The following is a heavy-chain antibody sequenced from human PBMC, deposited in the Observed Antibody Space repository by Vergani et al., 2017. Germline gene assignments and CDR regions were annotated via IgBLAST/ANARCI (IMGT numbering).Heavy chain of an antibody. J-gene: IGHJ4*02. CDR1: GYTFTSYY. CDR3: ARDSNDYDILTGYYTADYFDY. CDR2: INPSGGST. V-gene: IGHV1-46*01. D-gene: IGHD3-9*01. Sequence: QVQLVQSGAEVKKPGASVKVSCKASGYTFTSYYMHWVRQAPGQGLEWMGIINPSGGSTSYTQKFQGRVTMTRDTSTSTAYMELSSLRSEDTAVYYCARDSNDYDILTGYYTADYFDYWGQGTLVTVSS.